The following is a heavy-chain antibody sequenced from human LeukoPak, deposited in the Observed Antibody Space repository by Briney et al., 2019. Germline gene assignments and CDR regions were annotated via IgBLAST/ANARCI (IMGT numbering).Heavy chain of an antibody. V-gene: IGHV4-61*05. J-gene: IGHJ4*03. CDR2: IYNNGST. Sequence: SETLSLTCTVSGGSISSSSYYWGWIRQAPGKGLEWIGYIYNNGSTNYNPSLKTRVTISIDTSKKQFSLKLTSVTAADTAVYYCARSYYDVLTGHLYYFDYWGQGTTVTVSS. D-gene: IGHD3-9*01. CDR1: GGSISSSSYY. CDR3: ARSYYDVLTGHLYYFDY.